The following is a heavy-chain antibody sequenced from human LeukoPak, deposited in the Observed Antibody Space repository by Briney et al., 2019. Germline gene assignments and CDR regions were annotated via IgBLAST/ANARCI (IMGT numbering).Heavy chain of an antibody. V-gene: IGHV4-39*02. CDR3: VREYSRSVVAGSRPDL. D-gene: IGHD2-21*01. J-gene: IGHJ4*02. Sequence: NPSETLSLTCTVSGGSTSSSSYYWGWIRQSPGKGLEWIGSMYYRGTTYENSSLKSRVTLSIDTSKNQFSLKLTSVTAADTGVYYCVREYSRSVVAGSRPDLWGQGLLVTVSS. CDR1: GGSTSSSSYY. CDR2: MYYRGTT.